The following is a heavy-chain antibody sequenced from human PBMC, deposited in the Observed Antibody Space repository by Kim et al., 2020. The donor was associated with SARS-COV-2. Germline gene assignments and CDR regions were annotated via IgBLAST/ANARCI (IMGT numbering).Heavy chain of an antibody. V-gene: IGHV6-1*01. J-gene: IGHJ3*02. D-gene: IGHD2-15*01. Sequence: DYAVSVKSRITINPDTSKNQFSLQLNSVTPEDTAVYYCASNIRGGSAFDIWGQGTMVTVSS. CDR3: ASNIRGGSAFDI.